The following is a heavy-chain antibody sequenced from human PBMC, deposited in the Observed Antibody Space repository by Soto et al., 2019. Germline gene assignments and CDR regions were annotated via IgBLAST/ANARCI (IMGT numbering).Heavy chain of an antibody. D-gene: IGHD2-15*01. CDR1: GFSLSTSGVG. CDR2: IYWDDDK. Sequence: QITLKESGPTLVNPTQTLTLTCTFSGFSLSTSGVGVGWIRQPPGKALEWLALIYWDDDKRYSPSLKSRLTITKDTYKNQVVLTMTNMDPVDTATYYCAHRGYCSGGSCYPNYYYYYYMDVWGKGTTVTVSS. V-gene: IGHV2-5*02. CDR3: AHRGYCSGGSCYPNYYYYYYMDV. J-gene: IGHJ6*03.